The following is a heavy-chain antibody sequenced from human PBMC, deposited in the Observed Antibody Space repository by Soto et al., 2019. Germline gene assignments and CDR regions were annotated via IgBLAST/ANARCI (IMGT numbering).Heavy chain of an antibody. J-gene: IGHJ6*02. CDR3: ARSGIVVVVADNYYYYGMDA. CDR2: ISSSSSYI. Sequence: PGGSLRLSCAASGFTFSSYSMNWVRQAPGKGLEWVSSISSSSSYIYYADSVKGRFTISRDNAKNSLYLQMNSLRAEDTAVYYCARSGIVVVVADNYYYYGMDAWGQGTTVTVSS. D-gene: IGHD2-15*01. V-gene: IGHV3-21*01. CDR1: GFTFSSYS.